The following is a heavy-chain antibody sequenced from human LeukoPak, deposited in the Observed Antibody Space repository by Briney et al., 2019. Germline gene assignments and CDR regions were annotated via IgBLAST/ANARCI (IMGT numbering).Heavy chain of an antibody. CDR2: IDHTGST. CDR1: SRSFNGYY. D-gene: IGHD1-26*01. Sequence: PSETLSRTCAVYSRSFNGYYWNWIRQSPGKGLEWIGEIDHTGSTSYNPSLKSRVTLSVDTSKNQFSLKLSSVTAADTAVYYCAREGGDYYYYYMDVWGKGTTVTVSS. J-gene: IGHJ6*03. CDR3: AREGGDYYYYYMDV. V-gene: IGHV4-34*01.